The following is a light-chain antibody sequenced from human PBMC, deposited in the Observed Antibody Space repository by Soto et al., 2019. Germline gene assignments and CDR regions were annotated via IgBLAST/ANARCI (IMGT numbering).Light chain of an antibody. CDR1: QSVSSSY. CDR2: GAS. V-gene: IGKV3-20*01. Sequence: EVVMTQSPGTLSLSPGKSATLSCRASQSVSSSYLAWYQQKPGQAPRLLIYGASSRATGVPDRFSGSGSGTDFTLTISSLEPEDFAVYYCQQYVNSPVTFGQGTKVDIK. CDR3: QQYVNSPVT. J-gene: IGKJ1*01.